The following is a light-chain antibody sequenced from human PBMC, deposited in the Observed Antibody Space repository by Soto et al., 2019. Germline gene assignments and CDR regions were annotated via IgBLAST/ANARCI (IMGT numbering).Light chain of an antibody. V-gene: IGLV4-69*01. J-gene: IGLJ2*01. CDR3: QTWGSGIVV. CDR2: LNSDGSH. Sequence: QPVLTQSPSASASLGASVKLTCPLSSGPSNYAIAWHQQQSEKGPRYLMKLNSDGSHSKGDGIPDRFSGSSSGAERYLTISRLQSEDEAEYYCQTWGSGIVVFGGGTKLTVL. CDR1: SGPSNYA.